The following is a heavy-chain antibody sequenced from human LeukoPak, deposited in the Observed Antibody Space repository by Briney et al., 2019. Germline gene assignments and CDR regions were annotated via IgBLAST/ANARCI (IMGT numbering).Heavy chain of an antibody. CDR1: GFTFSSFG. CDR3: AKWSGDYPSYYLDY. V-gene: IGHV3-30*02. CDR2: IRSDGSSK. J-gene: IGHJ4*02. D-gene: IGHD4-17*01. Sequence: GGSLRLSCAASGFTFSSFGLHWVRQAPGKGLEWVALIRSDGSSKNYADSVKGRFTISRDTSKNTVHLQMNNLRAEDTAVYYCAKWSGDYPSYYLDYWGQGTMVTVSS.